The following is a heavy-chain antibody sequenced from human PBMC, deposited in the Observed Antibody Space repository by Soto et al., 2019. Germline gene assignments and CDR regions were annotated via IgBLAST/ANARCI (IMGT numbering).Heavy chain of an antibody. J-gene: IGHJ4*02. CDR2: IYYSGST. V-gene: IGHV4-30-4*01. Sequence: KPSETLSLTCTVSGGSISSGDYYWSWIRQPPGKGLEWIGYIYYSGSTYYNPSLKSRVTISVDTSKNQFSLKLSSVTAADTAVYYCARDLEGATSFDYWGQGTLVTVSS. CDR3: ARDLEGATSFDY. D-gene: IGHD1-26*01. CDR1: GGSISSGDYY.